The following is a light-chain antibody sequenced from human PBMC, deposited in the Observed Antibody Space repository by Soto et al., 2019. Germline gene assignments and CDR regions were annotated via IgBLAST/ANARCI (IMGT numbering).Light chain of an antibody. CDR2: HVT. CDR3: SSYTSSSTFV. J-gene: IGLJ1*01. V-gene: IGLV2-14*01. Sequence: QSVLTQSASVSGSPGRSITIYCTGTSSDVGGHDYVSWYQQHPGKAPTLMIYHVTNRPSGVSSRFSGSKSGNTAFLIISGLQAEDEADYYCSSYTSSSTFVFGTGTKVTVL. CDR1: SSDVGGHDY.